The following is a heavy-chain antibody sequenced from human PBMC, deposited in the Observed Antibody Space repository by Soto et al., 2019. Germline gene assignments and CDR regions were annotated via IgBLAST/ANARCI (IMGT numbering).Heavy chain of an antibody. J-gene: IGHJ4*02. CDR3: ARERYDILTGYYNPLFDY. D-gene: IGHD3-9*01. V-gene: IGHV1-69*01. CDR2: IIPIFGTA. CDR1: GGTFSSYA. Sequence: QVQLVQSGAEVKKPGPSVKVSCKASGGTFSSYAISWVRQAPGQGLEWMGGIIPIFGTANYAQKFQGRVTITADESTSTAYMELSSLRSEDTAVYYCARERYDILTGYYNPLFDYWGQGTLVTVSS.